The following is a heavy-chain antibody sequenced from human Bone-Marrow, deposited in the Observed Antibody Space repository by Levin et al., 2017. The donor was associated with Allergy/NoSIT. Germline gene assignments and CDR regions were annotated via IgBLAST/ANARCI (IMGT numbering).Heavy chain of an antibody. D-gene: IGHD3-3*01. CDR3: AKEILEWFGNDAFDL. Sequence: PGGSLRLSCVASKFTFNKYAMNWVRQAPGKGLEWVSGIDDSGGGTYYADSVRGRFSISRDNSRNTLFLQMNSLGAEDTAVYYCAKEILEWFGNDAFDLWGQGTPVIVSA. CDR2: IDDSGGGT. CDR1: KFTFNKYA. J-gene: IGHJ3*01. V-gene: IGHV3-23*01.